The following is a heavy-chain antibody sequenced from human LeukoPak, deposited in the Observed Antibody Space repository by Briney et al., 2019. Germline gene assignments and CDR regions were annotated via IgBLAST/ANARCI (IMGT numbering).Heavy chain of an antibody. J-gene: IGHJ1*01. CDR3: ARDQVALQLWLGGFQH. CDR1: GFTFSSYW. V-gene: IGHV3-7*01. D-gene: IGHD5-18*01. Sequence: GGSLRLSCAASGFTFSSYWMSWVRQAPGKGLEWVANIKQDGSEKYYVDSVKGRFTISRDNAKNSLYLQMNSLRAEDTAVYYYARDQVALQLWLGGFQHWGQGTLVTVSS. CDR2: IKQDGSEK.